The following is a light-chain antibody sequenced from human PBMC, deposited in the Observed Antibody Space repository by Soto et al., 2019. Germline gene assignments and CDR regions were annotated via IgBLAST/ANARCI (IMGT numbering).Light chain of an antibody. CDR2: EVS. Sequence: QSALTQPTSVSGSPGQSVASSCTGTSRDVGSYNRVAWHQQPPGTAPKVMIYEVSNRPSGVPDRFSGSKSGNTASLTISGLQAEDEADYYRSSYTSSNTYVFGTGTKVTVL. J-gene: IGLJ1*01. V-gene: IGLV2-18*02. CDR1: SRDVGSYNR. CDR3: SSYTSSNTYV.